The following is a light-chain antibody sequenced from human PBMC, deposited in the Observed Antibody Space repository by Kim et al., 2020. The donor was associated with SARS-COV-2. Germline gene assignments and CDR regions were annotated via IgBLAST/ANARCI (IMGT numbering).Light chain of an antibody. CDR2: DAS. Sequence: LVQGTRTTLPCRASQSVSINYLGWNRQKPGQAPRLLIYDASTRAAGIPDRFTGSGSGTDFTLTISRLDHEDNAVYYCMKYGSSPRFGEGTKVDIK. J-gene: IGKJ1*01. CDR1: QSVSINY. V-gene: IGKV3-20*01. CDR3: MKYGSSPR.